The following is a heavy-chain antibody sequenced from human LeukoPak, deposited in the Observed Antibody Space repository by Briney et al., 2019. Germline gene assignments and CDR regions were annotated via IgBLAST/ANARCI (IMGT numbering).Heavy chain of an antibody. Sequence: ASVKVSCRASGYTFTGYYMHWVRQAPGQGLEWMGWINPNSGGTNYAQKFQGRVTMTRDTSISTAYMGLSRLRPDDTAVYYCARDHRAYTAMVTWFDYWGQGTLVTVSS. CDR3: ARDHRAYTAMVTWFDY. CDR1: GYTFTGYY. CDR2: INPNSGGT. D-gene: IGHD5-18*01. J-gene: IGHJ4*02. V-gene: IGHV1-2*02.